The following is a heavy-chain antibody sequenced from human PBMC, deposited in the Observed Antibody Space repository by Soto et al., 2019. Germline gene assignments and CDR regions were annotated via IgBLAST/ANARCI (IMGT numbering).Heavy chain of an antibody. CDR3: ATIPTSAAPNRDTFDV. V-gene: IGHV4-31*03. Sequence: SETLSLTCSVSGGSVSSGRSYWSWVRQHPGKGLEWIGYIHHSGTTDYNPSLNSRALISMDRPQNHFSLTLGSVTAADTAVYYCATIPTSAAPNRDTFDVWGQGTVVTVSS. CDR2: IHHSGTT. CDR1: GGSVSSGRSY. J-gene: IGHJ3*01. D-gene: IGHD2-2*01.